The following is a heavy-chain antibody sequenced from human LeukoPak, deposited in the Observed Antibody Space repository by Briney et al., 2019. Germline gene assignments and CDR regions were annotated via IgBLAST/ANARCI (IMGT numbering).Heavy chain of an antibody. CDR1: GGSISNYY. CDR3: ARELITKADAFDI. Sequence: SETLSLTCNVSGGSISNYYWNWIRQPAGKGLEWIGRFYARGNTNYNPFLKSRVTMSEDTSKNHWSLKLTSGAAADTAVYYCARELITKADAFDIWGQGTMVTVSS. CDR2: FYARGNT. J-gene: IGHJ3*02. D-gene: IGHD1-20*01. V-gene: IGHV4-4*07.